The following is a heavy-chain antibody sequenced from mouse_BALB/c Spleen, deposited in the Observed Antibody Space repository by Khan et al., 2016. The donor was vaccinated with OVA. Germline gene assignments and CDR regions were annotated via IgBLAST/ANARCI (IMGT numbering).Heavy chain of an antibody. CDR2: ISSGGDYT. V-gene: IGHV5-6*01. J-gene: IGHJ3*01. CDR1: GFTFSSYS. CDR3: ASHLTGSFAY. D-gene: IGHD4-1*01. Sequence: EVQLVESGGDLVKPGGSLKLSCAASGFTFSSYSMSWVRQTPDKRLEWVATISSGGDYTYYPDNVKGRFTISRENAKNTLYMKMSSLKSEDTSMYFCASHLTGSFAYWGQGTLVTVSA.